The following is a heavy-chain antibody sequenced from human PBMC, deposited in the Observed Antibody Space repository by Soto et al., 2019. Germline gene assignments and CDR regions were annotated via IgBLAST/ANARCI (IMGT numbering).Heavy chain of an antibody. CDR3: AKDPNIVVVPGATGGMDV. J-gene: IGHJ6*02. CDR2: INPNSGGT. V-gene: IGHV1-2*02. Sequence: ASVKVSCKASGYSVTSYYMHWVRQAPGQGLEWMGIINPNSGGTNYAQKFQGRVTMTRVTSISTAYMELSSLRSDDTALYYCAKDPNIVVVPGATGGMDVWGQGTTVTVSS. D-gene: IGHD2-2*01. CDR1: GYSVTSYY.